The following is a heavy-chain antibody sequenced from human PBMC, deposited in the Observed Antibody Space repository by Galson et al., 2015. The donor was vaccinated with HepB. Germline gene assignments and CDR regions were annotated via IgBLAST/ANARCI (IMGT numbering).Heavy chain of an antibody. CDR1: GYSFTSYG. Sequence: SVKVSCKASGYSFTSYGFTWVRQAPGQGLEWMAWISGYNGNTNYAQEFQGRVTLTRDTSTSTAFMELRSLRSADTAVYYCASGYNYGRDACDIWGQGTLVTVSS. CDR3: ASGYNYGRDACDI. J-gene: IGHJ3*02. CDR2: ISGYNGNT. V-gene: IGHV1-18*01. D-gene: IGHD5-18*01.